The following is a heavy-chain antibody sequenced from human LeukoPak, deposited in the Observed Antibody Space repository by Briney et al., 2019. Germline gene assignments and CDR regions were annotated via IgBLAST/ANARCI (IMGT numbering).Heavy chain of an antibody. Sequence: ASVKVSCKVSGYTLTELSMHWVRQAPGKGLEWMGGFDPEDGETIYAQKFQGRVTMTEDTSTDTAYMELSSLRSEDTVVYYCAVVVGATTAFDYWGQGTLVTVSS. J-gene: IGHJ4*02. D-gene: IGHD1-26*01. CDR3: AVVVGATTAFDY. CDR2: FDPEDGET. V-gene: IGHV1-24*01. CDR1: GYTLTELS.